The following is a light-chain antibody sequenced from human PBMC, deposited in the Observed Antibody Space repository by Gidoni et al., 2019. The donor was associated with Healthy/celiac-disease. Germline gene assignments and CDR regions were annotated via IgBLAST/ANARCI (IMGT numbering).Light chain of an antibody. CDR2: GAS. CDR3: QQYGSSPLT. CDR1: QSVSSSY. J-gene: IGKJ4*01. V-gene: IGKV3-20*01. Sequence: EFVLTQSPGTLFLSPGERATLSCRASQSVSSSYLAWYQQKPGQAPRLLIYGASSRATGIPDRFSGSGSGTDFTLTISRLEPEDFAVYYCQQYGSSPLTFGGGTKVEIK.